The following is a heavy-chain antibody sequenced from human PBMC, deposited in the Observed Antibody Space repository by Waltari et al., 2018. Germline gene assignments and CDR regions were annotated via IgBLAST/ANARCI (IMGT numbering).Heavy chain of an antibody. J-gene: IGHJ6*03. V-gene: IGHV1-2*06. Sequence: QVQLVQSGAEVKKPGASVKVSCGASGYAFTGRYLHWVRQAPGQGLEWMGRIKPNSGVTDYAQTFKDRGTMTRDTSSSTAYMELSGLRSDDTAVYYWAREATHSYYYFWDVWGKGTTVTVSS. CDR1: GYAFTGRY. CDR3: AREATHSYYYFWDV. CDR2: IKPNSGVT.